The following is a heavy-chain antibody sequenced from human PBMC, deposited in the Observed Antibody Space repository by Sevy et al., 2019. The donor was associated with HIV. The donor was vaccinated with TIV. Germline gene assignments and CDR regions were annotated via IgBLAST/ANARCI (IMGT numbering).Heavy chain of an antibody. Sequence: SENLSLTCTVSGGSISNSDSYWSWIRQPPGKGLEWIGYIHYTGGTYYNPFLKSRVAMSVDTSEKQFSLKLSSMTEADTAVYYCASKRGYNHGPFDYWGQGTLVTVSS. D-gene: IGHD5-12*01. J-gene: IGHJ4*02. CDR2: IHYTGGT. CDR1: GGSISNSDSY. CDR3: ASKRGYNHGPFDY. V-gene: IGHV4-30-4*02.